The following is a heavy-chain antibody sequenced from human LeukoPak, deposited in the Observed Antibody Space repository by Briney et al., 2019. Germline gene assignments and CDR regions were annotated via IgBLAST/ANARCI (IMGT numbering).Heavy chain of an antibody. CDR3: ARDNYYDSSGYYYYFDY. CDR1: GFTFSSCW. D-gene: IGHD3-22*01. Sequence: PGGSLRLSCAASGFTFSSCWMSWVRQAPGKGLEWVSSISSSSIYIYYADSVKGRFTISRDNAKNSLYLQMNSLRAEDTAVYYCARDNYYDSSGYYYYFDYWGQGTLVTVSS. CDR2: ISSSSIYI. V-gene: IGHV3-21*01. J-gene: IGHJ4*02.